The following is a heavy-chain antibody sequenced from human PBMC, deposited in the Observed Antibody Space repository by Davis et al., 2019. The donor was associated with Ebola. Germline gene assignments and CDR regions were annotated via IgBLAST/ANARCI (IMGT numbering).Heavy chain of an antibody. V-gene: IGHV3-74*01. CDR3: ARVGGYYYASYYYYYYGMDV. CDR1: GFTFSSYW. Sequence: HTGGSLRLSCAASGFTFSSYWMHWVRQAPGKGLVWVSRINSDGSSTSYADSVKGRFTISRDNAKNTLYLQMNSLRAEDTAVYYCARVGGYYYASYYYYYYGMDVWGQGTTVTVSS. D-gene: IGHD3-10*01. J-gene: IGHJ6*02. CDR2: INSDGSST.